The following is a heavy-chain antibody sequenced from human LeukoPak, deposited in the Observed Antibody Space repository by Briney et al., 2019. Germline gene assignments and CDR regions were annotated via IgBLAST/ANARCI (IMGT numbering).Heavy chain of an antibody. J-gene: IGHJ3*02. D-gene: IGHD2-21*01. CDR1: GFTFSDYY. CDR2: ISSSGSTI. V-gene: IGHV3-11*01. CDR3: AGDPSYPAAFDS. Sequence: GGSLRLSCAASGFTFSDYYMSWIRQAPGKGLEWVSYISSSGSTIYYADSVKGRFTISRDNAKNSLYLQMNSLRAEDTAVYYCAGDPSYPAAFDSWGQGTMVTVSS.